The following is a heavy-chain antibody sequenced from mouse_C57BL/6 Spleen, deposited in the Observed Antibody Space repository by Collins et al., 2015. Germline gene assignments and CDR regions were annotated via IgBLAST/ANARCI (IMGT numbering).Heavy chain of an antibody. CDR3: ARWYDGYYYFDY. V-gene: IGHV1-72*01. J-gene: IGHJ2*01. CDR1: GYTFTSYW. D-gene: IGHD2-3*01. CDR2: IDPNSGGT. Sequence: QVQLQQPGAELVKPGAPVKLSCKASGYTFTSYWMHWVKQRPGRGLEWIGRIDPNSGGTNYNEKFKTKATLTVDIPSSTAYMQLSSLTSEDSAVYYCARWYDGYYYFDYWGQGTTLTVSS.